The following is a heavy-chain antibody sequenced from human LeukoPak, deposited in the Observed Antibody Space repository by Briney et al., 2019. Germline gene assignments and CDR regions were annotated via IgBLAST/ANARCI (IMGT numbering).Heavy chain of an antibody. Sequence: SETLSLTCTVSGGSISSGSYYWSWIRQPAGKGLEWIGRIYTSASTNYNPSLKSRVTISVDTSKNQFSLKLSSVTAADTAVYYCARDCHFPSDYYDSSGYIESRLNWFDPWGQGTLVTVSS. CDR3: ARDCHFPSDYYDSSGYIESRLNWFDP. CDR2: IYTSAST. CDR1: GGSISSGSYY. D-gene: IGHD3-22*01. J-gene: IGHJ5*02. V-gene: IGHV4-61*02.